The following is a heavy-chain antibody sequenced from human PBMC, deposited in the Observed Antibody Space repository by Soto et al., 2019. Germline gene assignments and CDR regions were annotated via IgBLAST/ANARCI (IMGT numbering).Heavy chain of an antibody. V-gene: IGHV4-30-2*01. CDR3: ARVMTTKYYYYGMDV. J-gene: IGHJ6*02. CDR2: IYHSGST. D-gene: IGHD4-4*01. Sequence: SETLSLTCAVSGGSISSGGSSWSWIRQPPGKGLEWIGYIYHSGSTYYNPSLKSRVTISVDRSKNQFSLKLSSVTAADTAVYYCARVMTTKYYYYGMDVWGQGTTVTVSS. CDR1: GGSISSGGSS.